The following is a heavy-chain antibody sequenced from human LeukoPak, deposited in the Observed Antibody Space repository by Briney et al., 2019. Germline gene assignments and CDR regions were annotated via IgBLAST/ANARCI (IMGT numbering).Heavy chain of an antibody. CDR1: GGSISSGSYY. V-gene: IGHV4-39*07. J-gene: IGHJ5*02. Sequence: PSETLSLTCTVSGGSISSGSYYWSWIRQPPGKGLEWIGEINHSGSTNYNPSLKSRVTISVDTSKNQFSLKLSSVTAADTAVYYCARVRYSSSWYPSTLFDPWGQGTLVTVSS. CDR3: ARVRYSSSWYPSTLFDP. D-gene: IGHD6-13*01. CDR2: INHSGST.